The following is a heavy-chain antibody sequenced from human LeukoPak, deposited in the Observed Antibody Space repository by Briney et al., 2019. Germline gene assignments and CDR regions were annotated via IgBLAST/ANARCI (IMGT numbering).Heavy chain of an antibody. CDR3: ARGFYYYYGMDV. CDR2: INHSGST. CDR1: GGSFSGYY. J-gene: IGHJ6*02. D-gene: IGHD3-22*01. Sequence: SETLSLTCAVYGGSFSGYYWSWIRQPPGKGLEWIGEINHSGSTNYNPSLKSRVTISVDTSKNQFSLKLSSVTAADTAVYYCARGFYYYYGMDVWGQGTTVTVSS. V-gene: IGHV4-34*01.